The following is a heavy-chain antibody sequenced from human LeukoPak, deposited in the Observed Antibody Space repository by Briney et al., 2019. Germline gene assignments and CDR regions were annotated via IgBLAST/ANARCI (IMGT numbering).Heavy chain of an antibody. D-gene: IGHD6-13*01. CDR2: ISYDGSNK. J-gene: IGHJ4*02. V-gene: IGHV3-30*18. CDR3: AKDRRGSSWYLALVYYFDY. Sequence: GRSLRLSCAASGFTFSSYGMHWVRQAPGKGLEWVAVISYDGSNKYYADSVKGRFTISRDNSKNTLYLQMNSLRAEDTAVYYCAKDRRGSSWYLALVYYFDYWGQGTLVTVSS. CDR1: GFTFSSYG.